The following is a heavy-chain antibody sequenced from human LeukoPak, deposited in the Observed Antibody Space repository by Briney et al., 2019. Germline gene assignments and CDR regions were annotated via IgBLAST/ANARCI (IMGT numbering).Heavy chain of an antibody. Sequence: GGSLRLSCAASGFTFDDYGMSWVRQAPGKGLEWVSGINWNGGSTGYADPVKGRFTISRDNAKNSLYLRMNSLRAEDTALYYCARDLRLTYYYYMDVWGKGTTVTVSS. J-gene: IGHJ6*03. D-gene: IGHD3-16*01. CDR1: GFTFDDYG. V-gene: IGHV3-20*04. CDR3: ARDLRLTYYYYMDV. CDR2: INWNGGST.